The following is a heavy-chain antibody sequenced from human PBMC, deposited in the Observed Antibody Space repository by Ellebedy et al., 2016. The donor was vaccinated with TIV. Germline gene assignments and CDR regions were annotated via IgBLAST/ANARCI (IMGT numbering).Heavy chain of an antibody. J-gene: IGHJ3*02. CDR2: IYWDDDK. D-gene: IGHD3-9*01. CDR1: GFSLSTSGVG. Sequence: SGPTLVXPTQTLTLTCTFSGFSLSTSGVGVGWIRQPPGKALEWLALIYWDDDKRYSPSLKSRLTITKDTSKNQVVLTMTNMDPVDTATYYCAQLPTYDILTGYYAFDIWGQGTMVTVSS. V-gene: IGHV2-5*02. CDR3: AQLPTYDILTGYYAFDI.